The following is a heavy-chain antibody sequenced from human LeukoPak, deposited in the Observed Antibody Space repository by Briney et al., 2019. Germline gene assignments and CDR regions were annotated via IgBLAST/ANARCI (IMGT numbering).Heavy chain of an antibody. CDR1: GASISSSRYD. V-gene: IGHV4-39*07. CDR3: ARKVKVAAAGTYYYYMDV. D-gene: IGHD6-13*01. J-gene: IGHJ6*03. CDR2: IYYRRST. Sequence: NASQTLSLTCTVYGASISSSRYDSGWLREPPGKGLEWIGSIYYRRSTNNHPSPKSPFTISVETSKNQFSLKLSSVTAADTAVYYCARKVKVAAAGTYYYYMDVWGKGATVTISS.